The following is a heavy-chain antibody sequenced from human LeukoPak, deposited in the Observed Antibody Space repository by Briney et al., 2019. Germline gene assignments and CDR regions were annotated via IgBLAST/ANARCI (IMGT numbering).Heavy chain of an antibody. CDR3: SRAQSGSGLGY. Sequence: GGSLRLSCTPSGFIFSDEALSWFRQAPGKGLEWVGFIRRKASGGAIEYAASVKGKFTISRDDSNGIAYLQMNSLRAEDTAVYYCSRAQSGSGLGYWGQGTLVTVPS. CDR2: IRRKASGGAI. CDR1: GFIFSDEA. J-gene: IGHJ4*02. V-gene: IGHV3-49*03. D-gene: IGHD6-25*01.